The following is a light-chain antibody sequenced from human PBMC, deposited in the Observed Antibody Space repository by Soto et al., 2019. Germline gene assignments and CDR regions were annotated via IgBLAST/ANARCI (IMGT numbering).Light chain of an antibody. Sequence: SAVTQPAAVSGPLGPSITTFCTASSNYVEGYNFVSWYRQYSGEVPKLIIFEGNKRPSGVSDRFSASKSGNTASLTISGLQAEDQADYYCCSYAGFSSVVFGAGTKVTVL. V-gene: IGLV2-23*01. CDR3: CSYAGFSSVV. J-gene: IGLJ1*01. CDR1: SNYVEGYNF. CDR2: EGN.